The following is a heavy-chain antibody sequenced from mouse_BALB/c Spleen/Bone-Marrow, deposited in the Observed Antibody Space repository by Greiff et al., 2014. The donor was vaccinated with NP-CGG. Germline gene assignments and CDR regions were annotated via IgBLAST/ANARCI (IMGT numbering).Heavy chain of an antibody. V-gene: IGHV14-3*02. D-gene: IGHD1-1*01. CDR1: GFNIKDTY. Sequence: VQLQQSGAELVKPGASVKLSCTASGFNIKDTYMHWVKQRPEQGLEWIGRTDPANGNTKYDPKFQGKATITADTSSNTAYLQLSSLTSEDTAVYYCVSYYYGNYFDSWGQGTTLTVSS. CDR3: VSYYYGNYFDS. J-gene: IGHJ2*01. CDR2: TDPANGNT.